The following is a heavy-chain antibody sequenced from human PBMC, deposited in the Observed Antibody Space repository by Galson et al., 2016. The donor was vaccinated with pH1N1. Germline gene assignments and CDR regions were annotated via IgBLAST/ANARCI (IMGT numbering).Heavy chain of an antibody. Sequence: TLSLTCTVSGGSISSGGYYWSWIRQHPGKGLEWIGYIYYSGSTFYNPSLKSRVSISVDTSKNQFSLKLNSLTPADAAIYFCARGAGVPFRGNWFAPWGRGTLVTVSS. CDR2: IYYSGST. J-gene: IGHJ5*02. CDR3: ARGAGVPFRGNWFAP. CDR1: GGSISSGGYY. D-gene: IGHD3-10*01. V-gene: IGHV4-31*03.